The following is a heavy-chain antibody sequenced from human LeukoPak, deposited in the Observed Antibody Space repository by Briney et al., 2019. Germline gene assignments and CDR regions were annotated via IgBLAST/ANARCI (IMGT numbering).Heavy chain of an antibody. Sequence: ASVKVSCKASGCTFSSFAVNWVRQAPGQGLEWMGWINTNTGNPTYAQGFTGRFVFSLDISVSTAYLQISSLKTEDTAVYYCARDYGDYVLGYWGQGTLVTVSS. CDR3: ARDYGDYVLGY. J-gene: IGHJ4*02. V-gene: IGHV7-4-1*02. CDR2: INTNTGNP. CDR1: GCTFSSFA. D-gene: IGHD4-17*01.